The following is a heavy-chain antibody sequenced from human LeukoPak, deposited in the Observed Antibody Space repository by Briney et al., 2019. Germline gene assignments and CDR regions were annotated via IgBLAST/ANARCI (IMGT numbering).Heavy chain of an antibody. CDR1: GFTFSSYS. CDR3: AREGSHDYGDFFDY. Sequence: GGSLRLSCAASGFTFSSYSMNWVRQAPGKGLEWVSSISSSSSYIYYADSVKGRFTISRDNAKNSLYLQMNSLGAEDTAVYYCAREGSHDYGDFFDYWGQGTLVTVSS. V-gene: IGHV3-21*01. D-gene: IGHD4-17*01. CDR2: ISSSSSYI. J-gene: IGHJ4*02.